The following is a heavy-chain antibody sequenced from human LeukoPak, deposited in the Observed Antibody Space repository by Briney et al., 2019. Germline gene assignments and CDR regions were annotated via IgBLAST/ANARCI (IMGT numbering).Heavy chain of an antibody. CDR3: ARDLQQLWLRGFEY. D-gene: IGHD5-18*01. CDR2: ISYDGSNK. CDR1: GFTFSSYA. Sequence: GGSLRLSCAASGFTFSSYAMHWVRQAPGKGLEWVAVISYDGSNKYYADSVKGRFTISRDNSENTLYLQMNSLRAEDTAVYYCARDLQQLWLRGFEYWGQGTLITVSS. V-gene: IGHV3-30-3*01. J-gene: IGHJ4*02.